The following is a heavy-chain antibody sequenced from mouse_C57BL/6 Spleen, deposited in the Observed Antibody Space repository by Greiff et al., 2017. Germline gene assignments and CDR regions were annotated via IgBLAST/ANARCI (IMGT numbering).Heavy chain of an antibody. Sequence: QVQLQQSGTELVKPGASVKLSCKASGYTFTSYWMHWVKQRPGQGLEWIGNINPSNGGTNYNEKFKSKATLTVDKSSSTAYMQLSSLTSEDSAVYYCAREGIYSIYYYAMDYWGQGTSVTVSS. V-gene: IGHV1-53*01. CDR1: GYTFTSYW. CDR2: INPSNGGT. J-gene: IGHJ4*01. D-gene: IGHD2-1*01. CDR3: AREGIYSIYYYAMDY.